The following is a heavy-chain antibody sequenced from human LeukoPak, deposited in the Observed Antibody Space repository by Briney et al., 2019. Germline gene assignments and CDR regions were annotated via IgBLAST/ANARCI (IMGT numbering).Heavy chain of an antibody. CDR1: GFTFSSYW. Sequence: GGSLRLSCAASGFTFSSYWMIWVRQAPGKGLECVDNIKQDGSEKYSVDSVKGRFTISRDNAKNSLYLQMNSLRGEDTAVYYCARLYCSTISCLCFDYWGQGTLVTVSS. J-gene: IGHJ4*02. D-gene: IGHD2-2*01. V-gene: IGHV3-7*01. CDR3: ARLYCSTISCLCFDY. CDR2: IKQDGSEK.